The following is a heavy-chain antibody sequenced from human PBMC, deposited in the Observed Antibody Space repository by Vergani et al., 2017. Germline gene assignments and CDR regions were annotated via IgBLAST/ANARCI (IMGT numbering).Heavy chain of an antibody. CDR3: ARAGAAGGTYYYYGMDV. D-gene: IGHD6-13*01. CDR1: GFTFSDYY. V-gene: IGHV3-11*06. Sequence: VQLVESGGGLVQPGGSLRLSCSASGFTFSDYYMSWIRQAPGKGLEWVSYISSSSSYINYADSVKGRFTISRDNAKNSLYLQMNSLRAEDTAVYYCARAGAAGGTYYYYGMDVWGQGSTVTVSS. CDR2: ISSSSSYI. J-gene: IGHJ6*02.